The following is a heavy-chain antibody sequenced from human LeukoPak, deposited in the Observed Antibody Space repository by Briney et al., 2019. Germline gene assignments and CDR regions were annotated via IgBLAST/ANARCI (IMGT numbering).Heavy chain of an antibody. CDR2: IKQDGSER. CDR1: GFTFSGFS. Sequence: GGSLRLSCAASGFTFSGFSMSWVRQSPTKGLEWVASIKQDGSERYYVDSVKGRFTISRDNAKNSLSLQMNNLRVEDTAVYYCARAGSHWHYVYWGQGTVVTVSS. V-gene: IGHV3-7*01. CDR3: ARAGSHWHYVY. D-gene: IGHD3-10*01. J-gene: IGHJ4*02.